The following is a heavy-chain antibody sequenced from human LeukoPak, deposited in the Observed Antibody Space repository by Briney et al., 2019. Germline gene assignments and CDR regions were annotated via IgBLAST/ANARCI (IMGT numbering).Heavy chain of an antibody. D-gene: IGHD3-22*01. V-gene: IGHV3-15*04. CDR1: GFTFSNAW. J-gene: IGHJ4*02. CDR2: IVSKIDGGTT. Sequence: GGSLRLSCAASGFTFSNAWMSWVRQVPGKGLEWVGQIVSKIDGGTTDYAAPVKGRFTISRDDSRTTLHLQMNSLKTEDTAVYYCTTTYDSRDYWGQGTLVTVSS. CDR3: TTTYDSRDY.